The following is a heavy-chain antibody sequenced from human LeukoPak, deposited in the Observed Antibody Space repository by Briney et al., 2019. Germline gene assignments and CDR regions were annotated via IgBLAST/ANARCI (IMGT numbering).Heavy chain of an antibody. J-gene: IGHJ4*02. V-gene: IGHV3-21*01. D-gene: IGHD3-3*01. CDR2: IISGSPYI. CDR3: ARRDEAYDSIDF. CDR1: GFTFSNFA. Sequence: NPGGSLRLSCAASGFTFSNFAMNWVRQAPGKGLEWVSSIISGSPYIYYADSVKGRFTISRDNAKNSLFLQMNSLRAEDTAIYYCARRDEAYDSIDFWGQGTLVTVSS.